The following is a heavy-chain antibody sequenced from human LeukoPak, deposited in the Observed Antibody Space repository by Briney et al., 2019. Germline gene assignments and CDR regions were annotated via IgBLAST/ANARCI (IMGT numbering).Heavy chain of an antibody. J-gene: IGHJ5*02. CDR1: GYTFTGYY. D-gene: IGHD6-6*01. CDR2: INPNSGGT. Sequence: ASVKVSCKASGYTFTGYYMHWVRQAPGQGLEWMGWINPNSGGTNYAQKFQGRVTMTRDTSISTAYMELSRLRSDDTAVYYCARESEQLVMGWFDPWGQGTLVTVPS. CDR3: ARESEQLVMGWFDP. V-gene: IGHV1-2*02.